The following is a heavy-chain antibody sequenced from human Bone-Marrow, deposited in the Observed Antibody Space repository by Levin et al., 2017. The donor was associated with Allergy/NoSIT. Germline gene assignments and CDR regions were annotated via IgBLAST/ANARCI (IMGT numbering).Heavy chain of an antibody. J-gene: IGHJ3*02. CDR1: GYSFTTYW. V-gene: IGHV5-51*01. Sequence: ASVKVSCKGSGYSFTTYWIAWVRQMPGKGLEWMGIIYPGDSDTRYSPSFQGQVTISVDKSISTAYPQWSSLKASDTAMYYCARDMPTAHDAVDTWGQGTMVTVSS. CDR3: ARDMPTAHDAVDT. CDR2: IYPGDSDT. D-gene: IGHD2-2*01.